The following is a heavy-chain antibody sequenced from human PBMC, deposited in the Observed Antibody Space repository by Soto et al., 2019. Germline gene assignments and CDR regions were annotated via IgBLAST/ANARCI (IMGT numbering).Heavy chain of an antibody. Sequence: QVQLQESGPGLVKPSQTLSLTCTVSGGSISSGGYYWSWIRQHPGKGLEWIGYIYYSGSTYYNTSLKSRVTISVETSKKQFSLKLSSVTAADTAVYYCGRGEDGDDSDAFDIWGQGTMVTVSS. CDR2: IYYSGST. CDR3: GRGEDGDDSDAFDI. CDR1: GGSISSGGYY. V-gene: IGHV4-31*03. J-gene: IGHJ3*02. D-gene: IGHD4-17*01.